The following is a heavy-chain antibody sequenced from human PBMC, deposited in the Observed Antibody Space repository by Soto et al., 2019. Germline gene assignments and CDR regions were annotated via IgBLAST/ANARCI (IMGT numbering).Heavy chain of an antibody. Sequence: GGSLRLSCEVSGFRFYDYGIHFFRQSAGKGLEWIAGISRDSRSISYGASMKGRFTISRDNAKNSLYLQLNSLRADDTAFYYCVKDALTTVAYYFDYWGQGALVTVSS. CDR1: GFRFYDYG. D-gene: IGHD4-17*01. CDR3: VKDALTTVAYYFDY. CDR2: ISRDSRSI. V-gene: IGHV3-9*01. J-gene: IGHJ4*02.